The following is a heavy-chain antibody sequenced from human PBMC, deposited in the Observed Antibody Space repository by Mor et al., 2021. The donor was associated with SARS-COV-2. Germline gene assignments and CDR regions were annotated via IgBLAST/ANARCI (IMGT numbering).Heavy chain of an antibody. Sequence: ISRDNSKNTLYLQMNSLTVEDTAVYYCAKDFYSFDYWGQGTLVTVSS. V-gene: IGHV3-30*02. J-gene: IGHJ4*02. CDR3: AKDFYSFDY.